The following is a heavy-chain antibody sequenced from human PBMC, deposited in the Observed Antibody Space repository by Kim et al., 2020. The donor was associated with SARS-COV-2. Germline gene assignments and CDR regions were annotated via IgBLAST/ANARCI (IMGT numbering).Heavy chain of an antibody. Sequence: GGSLRLSCAASGFTFSSYGMHWVRQAPGKGLEWVAVIWYDGSNKYYADSVKGRFTISRDNSKNTLYLQMNSLRAEDTAVYYCAKDGDYGGNSVYAFDIWGQGTMVTVSS. CDR3: AKDGDYGGNSVYAFDI. CDR1: GFTFSSYG. CDR2: IWYDGSNK. V-gene: IGHV3-33*06. D-gene: IGHD4-17*01. J-gene: IGHJ3*02.